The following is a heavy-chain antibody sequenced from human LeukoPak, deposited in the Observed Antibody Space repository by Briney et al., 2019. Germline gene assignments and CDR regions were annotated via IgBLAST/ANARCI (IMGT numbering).Heavy chain of an antibody. CDR2: IYDSGST. V-gene: IGHV4-59*01. CDR1: GGSMTNLY. J-gene: IGHJ6*02. Sequence: SETLSLTCSVSGGSMTNLYWTWLRQPPVKGLEWIGDIYDSGSTRYNTSLESRVTISVDTSKNQFSLKLSSVTAADTAVYYCAKGGSTNFYYGDVWGQGTTVTVSS. D-gene: IGHD2/OR15-2a*01. CDR3: AKGGSTNFYYGDV.